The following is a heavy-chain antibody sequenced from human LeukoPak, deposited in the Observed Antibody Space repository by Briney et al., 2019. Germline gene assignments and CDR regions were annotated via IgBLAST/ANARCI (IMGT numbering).Heavy chain of an antibody. V-gene: IGHV3-23*01. CDR1: GFTFSSFA. J-gene: IGHJ4*02. CDR2: MSGDATST. Sequence: GGSPRLSCAASGFTFSSFAMNWVRQAPGKGLKWVSTMSGDATSTYYADSVKGRFTISRDNSKNTLYLQMNSLRAEDTAVYYCAKRTSGSSWYSFDYWGQGTLVTVSS. CDR3: AKRTSGSSWYSFDY. D-gene: IGHD6-13*01.